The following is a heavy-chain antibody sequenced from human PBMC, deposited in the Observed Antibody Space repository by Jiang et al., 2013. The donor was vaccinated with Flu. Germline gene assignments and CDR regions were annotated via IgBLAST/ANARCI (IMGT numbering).Heavy chain of an antibody. CDR3: ASISWYTSGCGMFDY. CDR1: GGSISSSYYN. J-gene: IGHJ4*02. CDR2: ITYSGTT. D-gene: IGHD6-19*01. Sequence: CTVSGGSISSSYYNWGWIRQPPGKGLEWIGSITYSGTTYYSSSLKSRVTISVDMSKNQFSLKLSSVTAADTAVYYCASISWYTSGCGMFDYWGQGTLVTVSS. V-gene: IGHV4-39*01.